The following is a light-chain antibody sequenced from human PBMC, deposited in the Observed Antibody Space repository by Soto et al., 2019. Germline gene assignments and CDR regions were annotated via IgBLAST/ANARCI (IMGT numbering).Light chain of an antibody. CDR1: QNIRNW. Sequence: DIKMIQSPSTRSSSLGESVTITCRASQNIRNWLAWYQQKPGTAPNPLIYDASSLKSGVPARFSGSGSGTEFTLTISSLQPDDFATYYCQQYNTYSTFGQGQRRAIK. CDR3: QQYNTYST. J-gene: IGKJ5*01. CDR2: DAS. V-gene: IGKV1-5*01.